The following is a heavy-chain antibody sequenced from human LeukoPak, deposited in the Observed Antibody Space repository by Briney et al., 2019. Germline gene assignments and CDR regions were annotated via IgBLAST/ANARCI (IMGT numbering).Heavy chain of an antibody. D-gene: IGHD6-13*01. Sequence: GASVKVSCKASGYTFTGYYMHWVRQAPGQGLEWMGWINPNSGGTNYAQKFQGRVTMTRDTSISTAYMELSRLRSDDTAVYYCARDLYSGPEGHAFDIWGQGTMVTVSS. CDR3: ARDLYSGPEGHAFDI. CDR1: GYTFTGYY. CDR2: INPNSGGT. J-gene: IGHJ3*02. V-gene: IGHV1-2*02.